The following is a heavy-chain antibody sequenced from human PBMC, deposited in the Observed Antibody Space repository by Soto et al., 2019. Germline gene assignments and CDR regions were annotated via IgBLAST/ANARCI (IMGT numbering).Heavy chain of an antibody. CDR1: GYTFTSYD. D-gene: IGHD4-17*01. CDR3: ARGFYGDYAEAFDI. J-gene: IGHJ3*02. V-gene: IGHV1-8*01. Sequence: ASVKVSCKASGYTFTSYDINWVRQATGQGLEWMGWMNPNSGNTGYAQKFQGRVTMTRNTSISTAYMELSSLRSEDTAVYYCARGFYGDYAEAFDIWGQGTMITVSS. CDR2: MNPNSGNT.